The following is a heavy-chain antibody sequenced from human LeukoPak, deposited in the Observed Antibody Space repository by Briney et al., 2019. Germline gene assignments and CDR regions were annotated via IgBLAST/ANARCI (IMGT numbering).Heavy chain of an antibody. D-gene: IGHD6-13*01. V-gene: IGHV3-30*02. Sequence: GGSLRLSCAASGFPFSSYGIHWVRQAPGKGLEWVAFIRHGGSYRYYADPVKGRFTISRDNSKNTMYLQMNSLRAEDTAVYYCARGITAVVDNWFDPWGQGTLVTVSS. CDR3: ARGITAVVDNWFDP. J-gene: IGHJ5*02. CDR1: GFPFSSYG. CDR2: IRHGGSYR.